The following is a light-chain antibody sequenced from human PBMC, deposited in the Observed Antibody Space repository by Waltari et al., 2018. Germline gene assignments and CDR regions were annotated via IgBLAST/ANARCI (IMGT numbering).Light chain of an antibody. V-gene: IGKV3-20*01. Sequence: EIVFTQSPGTLSLSPGGRATLSCTASKSVSSTYLAWYQQKPGQAPRLLIYGAFNRATGIPDRFSGSGSGTDFTLTISRLEAEDFAVYYCQHYGSSTYTFGQGTKLEIK. CDR3: QHYGSSTYT. CDR2: GAF. J-gene: IGKJ2*01. CDR1: KSVSSTY.